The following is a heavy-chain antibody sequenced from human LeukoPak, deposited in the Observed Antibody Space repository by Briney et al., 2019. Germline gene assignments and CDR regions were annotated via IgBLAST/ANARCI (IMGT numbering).Heavy chain of an antibody. CDR1: GFTFASYS. CDR2: ISGDSTYI. CDR3: ARVSGRLERQSDLDY. Sequence: GWSLRLFCAASGFTFASYSMNWVSQAPGKGLELVSSISGDSTYIYNAGSVKSRFTISRDNAQSSLYLQMISLRADDTAVYYCARVSGRLERQSDLDYWGQGTLVIVSS. J-gene: IGHJ4*02. D-gene: IGHD1-1*01. V-gene: IGHV3-21*01.